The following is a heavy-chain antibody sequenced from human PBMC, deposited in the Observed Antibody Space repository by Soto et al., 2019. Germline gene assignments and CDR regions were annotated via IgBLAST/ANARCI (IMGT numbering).Heavy chain of an antibody. V-gene: IGHV3-23*01. D-gene: IGHD3-3*02. CDR3: AKVSRREDTFLANYFDY. CDR2: ISDSGDST. Sequence: EVQLLESGGGSVQPGGSLRLSCAASGFTFSSYAMTWVRQAPGKGLEWVSGISDSGDSTSYADSVKGRFTISRDNSKKTLYLQMNSLIAEDTATYHCAKVSRREDTFLANYFDYWGQGTLVTVSS. J-gene: IGHJ4*02. CDR1: GFTFSSYA.